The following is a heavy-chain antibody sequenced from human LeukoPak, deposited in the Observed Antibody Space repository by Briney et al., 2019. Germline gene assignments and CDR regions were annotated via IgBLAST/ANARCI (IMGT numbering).Heavy chain of an antibody. CDR3: ARDLWFGELLFRFDY. V-gene: IGHV3-48*03. CDR2: ISSSGSTI. D-gene: IGHD3-10*01. J-gene: IGHJ4*02. Sequence: GGSLRLSCAASGFTFSSYEMNWVRQAPGKGLEWVSYISSSGSTIYYADSVKGRFTISRDNAKNSLYLQMNSLRAEDTAVYYCARDLWFGELLFRFDYWGQGTPVTVSS. CDR1: GFTFSSYE.